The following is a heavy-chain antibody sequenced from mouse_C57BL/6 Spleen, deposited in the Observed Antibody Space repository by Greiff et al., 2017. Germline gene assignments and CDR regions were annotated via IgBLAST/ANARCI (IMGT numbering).Heavy chain of an antibody. CDR3: ARLGGNYVYYAMDY. D-gene: IGHD2-1*01. V-gene: IGHV1-26*01. J-gene: IGHJ4*01. CDR1: GYTFTDYY. Sequence: EVQLQQSGPELVKPGASVKISCKASGYTFTDYYMNWVKQSHGKSLEWIGDINPNNGGTSYNQKFKGKATLTVDKYSSTAYMELRSLTSEDSAVYYCARLGGNYVYYAMDYWGQGTSVTVSS. CDR2: INPNNGGT.